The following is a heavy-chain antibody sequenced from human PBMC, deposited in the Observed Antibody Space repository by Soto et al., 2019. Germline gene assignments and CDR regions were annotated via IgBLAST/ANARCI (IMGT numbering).Heavy chain of an antibody. J-gene: IGHJ4*02. CDR1: GYTFTSFG. CDR2: ISPASDKA. D-gene: IGHD6-25*01. CDR3: RRDLFFIAASIVTTDSN. Sequence: VHLVQSGAEVKKPGASVRVSCKASGYTFTSFGISWVRQAPGQGPEWMGWISPASDKANYAHKFQVTITMPTETSTTTAYMERRNLRSDDSAVCYCRRDLFFIAASIVTTDSNWGQGTLVSVS. V-gene: IGHV1-18*01.